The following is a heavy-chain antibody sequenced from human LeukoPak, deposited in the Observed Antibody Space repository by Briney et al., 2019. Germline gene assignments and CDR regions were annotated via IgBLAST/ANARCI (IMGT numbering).Heavy chain of an antibody. D-gene: IGHD3-9*01. CDR3: ARHFDWLWIDAFDI. V-gene: IGHV4-59*08. Sequence: SETLSLTCTVSGGSISSYYWSWIRQPPGKGLEWIGYIYYSGSTNYNPSLKSRVTISVDTSKNQFSLKLSSVTAADTAVYYCARHFDWLWIDAFDIWGQGTMVTVSS. CDR2: IYYSGST. CDR1: GGSISSYY. J-gene: IGHJ3*02.